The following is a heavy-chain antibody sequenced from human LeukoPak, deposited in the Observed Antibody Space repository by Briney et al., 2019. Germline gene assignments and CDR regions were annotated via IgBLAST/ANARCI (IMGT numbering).Heavy chain of an antibody. CDR1: GGSISSGGYY. J-gene: IGHJ1*01. CDR2: IYTSGST. Sequence: SETLSLTCTVSGGSISSGGYYWSWIRQPAGKGLEWTGRIYTSGSTNYNPSLKSRVTMSVDTSKNQFSLKLSSVTAADTAVYYCARVGYSSSSGYFQHWGQGTLVTVSS. D-gene: IGHD6-6*01. CDR3: ARVGYSSSSGYFQH. V-gene: IGHV4-61*02.